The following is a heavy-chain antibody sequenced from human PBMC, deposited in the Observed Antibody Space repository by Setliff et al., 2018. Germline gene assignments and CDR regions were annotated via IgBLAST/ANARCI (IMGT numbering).Heavy chain of an antibody. CDR2: ISSSSSYI. J-gene: IGHJ4*02. Sequence: PGGSLRLSCAASGFTFSSYSMNWVRQAPGKGLEWVSSISSSSSYIYYADSVKGRFTISRDNAKNSLYLQMNSLRAEDTAVYYCARDRPGAIFGVVTPFDYWGQGTLVTVSS. CDR3: ARDRPGAIFGVVTPFDY. CDR1: GFTFSSYS. D-gene: IGHD3-3*01. V-gene: IGHV3-21*01.